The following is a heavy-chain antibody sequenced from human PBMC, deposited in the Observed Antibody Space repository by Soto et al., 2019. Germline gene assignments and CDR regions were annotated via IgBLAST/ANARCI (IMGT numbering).Heavy chain of an antibody. CDR1: GYTLTELS. CDR3: AAGYSSGWYVLEFGY. CDR2: FDPEDGET. V-gene: IGHV1-24*01. J-gene: IGHJ4*02. D-gene: IGHD6-19*01. Sequence: ASVKVSCKVSGYTLTELSIHWVRQAPGKGLEWMGGFDPEDGETIYAQKFQGRVTITRDTSASTAYMELSSLRSEDTAVYYCAAGYSSGWYVLEFGYWGQGTLVTVSS.